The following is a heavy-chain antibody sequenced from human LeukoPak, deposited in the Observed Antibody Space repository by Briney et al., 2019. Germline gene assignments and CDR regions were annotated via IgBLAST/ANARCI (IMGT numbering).Heavy chain of an antibody. D-gene: IGHD2-2*01. CDR2: INPNSGGT. J-gene: IGHJ6*02. CDR1: GYTFTGYY. Sequence: ASVKVSCKASGYTFTGYYMHWVRQAPGQGLEWMGWINPNSGGTNYAQKFQGRVTMTRDTSISTAYVELSRLRSDDTAVYYCARDIVVVPAAMGSNYYYYGMDVWGQGTTVTVSS. CDR3: ARDIVVVPAAMGSNYYYYGMDV. V-gene: IGHV1-2*02.